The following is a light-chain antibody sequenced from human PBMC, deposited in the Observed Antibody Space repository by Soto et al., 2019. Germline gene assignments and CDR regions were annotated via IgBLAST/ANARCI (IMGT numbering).Light chain of an antibody. CDR2: GAS. CDR3: QQYNNWPRT. J-gene: IGKJ1*01. Sequence: MVMTQSPTTLSVSPGERATLSCRASQSVSSNLAWYQQKPGQAPRLLIYGASTRATGIPARFSGSGSGTEFTLTIDSLQSEDFAVYYCQQYNNWPRTFGQGTKVDI. CDR1: QSVSSN. V-gene: IGKV3-15*01.